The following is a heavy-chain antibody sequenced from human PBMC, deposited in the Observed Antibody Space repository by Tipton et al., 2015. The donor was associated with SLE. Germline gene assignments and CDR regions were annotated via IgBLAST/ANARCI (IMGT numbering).Heavy chain of an antibody. CDR2: IYYSGRT. CDR3: ARQVVYDTSGYYYFDS. J-gene: IGHJ4*02. Sequence: TLSLTCTVSGGSISSGGYYWSWIRQHPGKGLEWIGYIYYSGRTSYNPSLRSRVTISVDTSKNQFSLKLSSVTAADTAVYYCARQVVYDTSGYYYFDSWGQGTLVTVSS. D-gene: IGHD3-22*01. CDR1: GGSISSGGYY. V-gene: IGHV4-31*03.